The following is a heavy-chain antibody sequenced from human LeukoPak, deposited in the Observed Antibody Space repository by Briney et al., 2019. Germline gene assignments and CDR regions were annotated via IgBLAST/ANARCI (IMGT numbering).Heavy chain of an antibody. CDR3: AKRSTPGSSNKWCRVF. V-gene: IGHV1-46*01. J-gene: IGHJ4*02. D-gene: IGHD6-13*01. CDR2: INPSGGST. Sequence: GASVKVSCKPSGYTFTTYHMHWVRQAPGQGLEWMGMINPSGGSTSYAQKFQGRVTMTRDTSTSTVYMELSSLRSEDTAVYYCAKRSTPGSSNKWCRVFWGQGTLVTVSS. CDR1: GYTFTTYH.